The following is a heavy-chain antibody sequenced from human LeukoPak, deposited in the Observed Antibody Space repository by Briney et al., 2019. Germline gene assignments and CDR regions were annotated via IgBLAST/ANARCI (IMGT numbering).Heavy chain of an antibody. J-gene: IGHJ4*02. CDR2: ISGSGGGT. D-gene: IGHD3-22*01. CDR1: GISLSNYG. Sequence: PGGSLRLSCAASGISLSNYGMSWVRQAPGKGLEWVAGISGSGGGTNYADSVKGRLTTSRDNPKNTLYLQMNRLRAEDTAVYFCAKRGVVIRVILVGFHKEAYYFDSWGQGALVTVSS. CDR3: AKRGVVIRVILVGFHKEAYYFDS. V-gene: IGHV3-23*01.